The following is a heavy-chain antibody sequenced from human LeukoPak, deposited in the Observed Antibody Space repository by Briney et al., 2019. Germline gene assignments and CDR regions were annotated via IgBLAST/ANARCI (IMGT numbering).Heavy chain of an antibody. CDR2: ISSSGSTI. J-gene: IGHJ2*01. CDR1: GFTFSSDW. CDR3: ARVLLWYFDL. Sequence: PGGSLRLSCAVSGFTFSSDWMIWVRQAPGKGLEWVSYISSSGSTIYYADSVKGRFTISRDNAKNSLYLQMNSLRAEDTAVYYCARVLLWYFDLWGRGTLVTVSS. D-gene: IGHD3-3*01. V-gene: IGHV3-48*04.